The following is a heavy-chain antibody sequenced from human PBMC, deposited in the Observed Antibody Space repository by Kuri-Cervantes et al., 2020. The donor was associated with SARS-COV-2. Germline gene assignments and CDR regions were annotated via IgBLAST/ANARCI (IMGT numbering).Heavy chain of an antibody. CDR1: GGSISSGDYY. J-gene: IGHJ4*02. CDR3: AREPWGYGPGGY. V-gene: IGHV4-30-4*01. CDR2: IYYSGTT. Sequence: SETLSLTCTVSGGSISSGDYYWTWIRQLPGKGLEWIGYIYYSGTTSYNPSLKSRVTISVDTSKNQFSLRLSSVTAADTAVYYCAREPWGYGPGGYWGQGTLVTVSS. D-gene: IGHD5-18*01.